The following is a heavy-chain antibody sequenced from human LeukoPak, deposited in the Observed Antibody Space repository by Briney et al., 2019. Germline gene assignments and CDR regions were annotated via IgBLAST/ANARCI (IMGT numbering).Heavy chain of an antibody. J-gene: IGHJ4*02. Sequence: NPSETLSLTCTVSGYSISSGYYWGWIRQPPGKGLEWIGSIYHSGSTYYSPSLKSRVTISVDTSKNQFSLKLSSVTAADTAVYYCARVATAGTYYFDYWGQGTLVTVSS. CDR1: GYSISSGYY. CDR2: IYHSGST. V-gene: IGHV4-38-2*02. CDR3: ARVATAGTYYFDY. D-gene: IGHD6-13*01.